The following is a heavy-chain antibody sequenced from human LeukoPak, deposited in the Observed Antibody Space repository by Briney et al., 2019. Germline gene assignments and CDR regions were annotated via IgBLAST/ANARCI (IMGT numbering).Heavy chain of an antibody. CDR1: GGSIDSYSYY. CDR2: INYSGST. D-gene: IGHD3-22*01. J-gene: IGHJ4*02. Sequence: IPSETLSLTCTVSGGSIDSYSYYWGWIRQPPGKGLEWIGSINYSGSTYYNPSLKSRVTITVDTSKSQFSLKLNSVTAADTAVYYCAREGGRFTMMTVVLDSWGQGTLVTVSS. V-gene: IGHV4-39*02. CDR3: AREGGRFTMMTVVLDS.